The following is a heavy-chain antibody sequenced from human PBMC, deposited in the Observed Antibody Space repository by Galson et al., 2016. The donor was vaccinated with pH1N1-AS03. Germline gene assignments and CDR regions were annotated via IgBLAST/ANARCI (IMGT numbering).Heavy chain of an antibody. CDR3: ARNGYSYGYDGWFDP. Sequence: PALVKPTQTLTLTCTFSGFSLSTSGVGVGWIRQPPGKALEWLALIYWNDDKRSSPSLKTRLTISKDTSKNQVVLTMTNMDPVDTATYYCARNGYSYGYDGWFDPWGQGTLVTVSS. V-gene: IGHV2-5*01. CDR1: GFSLSTSGVG. CDR2: IYWNDDK. D-gene: IGHD5-18*01. J-gene: IGHJ5*02.